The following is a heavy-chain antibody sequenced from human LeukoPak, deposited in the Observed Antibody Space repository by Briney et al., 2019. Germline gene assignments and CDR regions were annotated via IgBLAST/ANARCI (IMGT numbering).Heavy chain of an antibody. V-gene: IGHV3-30*18. CDR2: ISDDGKSK. J-gene: IGHJ4*02. Sequence: GGSLRLSCGASGFSFISYGMHWVRQAPGKGLEWVGVISDDGKSKDYADSVKGRFTISRDNSKDTLYLQMNSLRAEDTAVYYCAKRPSGYGDYVSYFDHWGQGTLVTVSS. CDR1: GFSFISYG. CDR3: AKRPSGYGDYVSYFDH. D-gene: IGHD4-17*01.